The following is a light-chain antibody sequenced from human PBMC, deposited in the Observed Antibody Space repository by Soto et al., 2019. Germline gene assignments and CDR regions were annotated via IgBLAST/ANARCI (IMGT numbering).Light chain of an antibody. J-gene: IGLJ2*01. V-gene: IGLV2-23*01. CDR1: SSDVGSYNL. CDR2: EGS. CDR3: SSYASSTTYVV. Sequence: QSALTQPASVSGSPGQSITISCTGTSSDVGSYNLVYWFQQHPGRAPKLMIYEGSKRPSGVSTRFSGSKSGNTASLTISGLQAEDEADYYCSSYASSTTYVVFGGGTKLTVL.